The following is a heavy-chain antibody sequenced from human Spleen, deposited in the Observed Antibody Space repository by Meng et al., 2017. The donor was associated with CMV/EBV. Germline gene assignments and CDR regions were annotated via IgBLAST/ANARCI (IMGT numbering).Heavy chain of an antibody. Sequence: FNSYGITGVRQATGQGLEWVGWISSYNSNTNYAQKFLGRVTLTTDTSTSIAYMELRSLRSDDTAVYYCATIAYCGGDCYQVHPLYDHWGQGTLVTVSS. V-gene: IGHV1-18*01. D-gene: IGHD2-21*01. J-gene: IGHJ5*02. CDR3: ATIAYCGGDCYQVHPLYDH. CDR2: ISSYNSNT. CDR1: FNSYG.